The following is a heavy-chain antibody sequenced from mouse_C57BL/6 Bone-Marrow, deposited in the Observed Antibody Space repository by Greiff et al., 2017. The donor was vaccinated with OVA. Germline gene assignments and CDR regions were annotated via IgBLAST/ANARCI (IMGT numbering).Heavy chain of an antibody. D-gene: IGHD1-1*01. CDR3: AREVAVVAENGYFDV. V-gene: IGHV1-76*01. CDR2: IYPGSGNT. CDR1: GYTFTDYY. J-gene: IGHJ1*03. Sequence: QVQLQQSGAELVRPGASVKLSCKASGYTFTDYYINWVKQRPGQGLEWIARIYPGSGNTYYNEKFKGKATLTAEKSSSTAYMQLSSLTSEDSAVYFCAREVAVVAENGYFDVWGTGTTVTVSA.